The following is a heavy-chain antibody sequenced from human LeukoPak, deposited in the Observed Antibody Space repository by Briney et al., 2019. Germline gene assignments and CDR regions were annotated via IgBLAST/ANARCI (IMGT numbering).Heavy chain of an antibody. J-gene: IGHJ4*02. CDR3: ARDWFSDSSGYYPSPGFAY. CDR1: GYTFTSYY. Sequence: SSVKVSCKASGYTFTSYYMHWVRLAPGQGLEWMGIINPSGCSTSYAQKFQGRVTMTRDTSTSTVYMELSSLRSEDTAVYYCARDWFSDSSGYYPSPGFAYWGQRPLVTAPS. CDR2: INPSGCST. V-gene: IGHV1-46*01. D-gene: IGHD3-22*01.